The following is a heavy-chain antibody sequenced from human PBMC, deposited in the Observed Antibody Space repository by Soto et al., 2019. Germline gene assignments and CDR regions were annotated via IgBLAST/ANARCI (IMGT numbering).Heavy chain of an antibody. V-gene: IGHV1-69*06. CDR1: GGTFSSYA. CDR3: ARGRIAAAGTGYYYYGMDV. CDR2: IIPIFGTA. J-gene: IGHJ6*02. Sequence: GASVKVSCKASGGTFSSYAISWVRQAPGQGLEWMGGIIPIFGTANYAQKFQGRVTITADKSTSTAYMELSSLRSEDTAVYYCARGRIAAAGTGYYYYGMDVWGQGTTVTVSS. D-gene: IGHD6-13*01.